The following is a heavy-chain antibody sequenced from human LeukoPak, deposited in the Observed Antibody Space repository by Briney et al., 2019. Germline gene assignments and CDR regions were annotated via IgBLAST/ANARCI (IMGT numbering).Heavy chain of an antibody. J-gene: IGHJ4*02. CDR1: GYTFTGYY. CDR3: ARPRGPSGSYTPDDY. V-gene: IGHV1-2*04. D-gene: IGHD1-26*01. Sequence: ASVKVSCKASGYTFTGYYMHWVRQAPGQGLEWMGWINPNSGGTNYAQKFQGWVTMTRDTSISTAYMELSRLRSDDTAVYYCARPRGPSGSYTPDDYWGQGTLVTVSS. CDR2: INPNSGGT.